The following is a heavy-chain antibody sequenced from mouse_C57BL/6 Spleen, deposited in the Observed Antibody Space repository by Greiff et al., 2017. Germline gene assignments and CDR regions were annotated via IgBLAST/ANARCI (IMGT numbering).Heavy chain of an antibody. J-gene: IGHJ2*01. Sequence: EVKVVESGGGLVKPGGSLKLSCAASGFTFSSYAMSWVRQTPEKRLEWVATISDGGSYTYYPDNVKGRFTISRDNSKNNLYLQMSQLKSEDTAMYYCARGYYGNYDYFDYWGQGTTLTVSS. CDR2: ISDGGSYT. CDR1: GFTFSSYA. CDR3: ARGYYGNYDYFDY. D-gene: IGHD2-1*01. V-gene: IGHV5-4*03.